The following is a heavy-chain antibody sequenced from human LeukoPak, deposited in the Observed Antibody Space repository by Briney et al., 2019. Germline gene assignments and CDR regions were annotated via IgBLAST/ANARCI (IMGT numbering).Heavy chain of an antibody. V-gene: IGHV4-59*01. Sequence: SETLSLTCTVSGSSISSYYWSWIRQPPGKGLEWIGYIYYSGSTNYNPSLKSRVTISVDTSKNQFSLKLSSVTAADTAVYYCARALWFGEVDAFDIWGQGTMVTVSS. D-gene: IGHD3-10*01. CDR3: ARALWFGEVDAFDI. CDR1: GSSISSYY. J-gene: IGHJ3*02. CDR2: IYYSGST.